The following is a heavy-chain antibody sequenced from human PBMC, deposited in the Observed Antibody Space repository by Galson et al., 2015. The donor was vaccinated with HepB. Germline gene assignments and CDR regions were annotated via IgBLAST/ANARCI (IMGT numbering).Heavy chain of an antibody. Sequence: SVKVSCKASGGTFSSHTVSWVRQAPGQGLEWMGGIIPIFGSGNYAQRFQGRVTITADESKSTIYMQLSSLRSEDTAVYYCARQYDTSGYYAYWGQGTLVTVSS. D-gene: IGHD3-22*01. CDR3: ARQYDTSGYYAY. V-gene: IGHV1-69*13. CDR2: IIPIFGSG. J-gene: IGHJ4*02. CDR1: GGTFSSHT.